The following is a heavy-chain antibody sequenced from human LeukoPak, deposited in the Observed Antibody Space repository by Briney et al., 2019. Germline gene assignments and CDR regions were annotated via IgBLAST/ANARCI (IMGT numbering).Heavy chain of an antibody. CDR1: GYTFTSYG. V-gene: IGHV1-2*06. CDR3: ARRVIGYCSSTSCYGGFDY. CDR2: INPDSGGT. J-gene: IGHJ4*02. D-gene: IGHD2-2*01. Sequence: GASVKVSCKASGYTFTSYGISWVRQAPGQGLEWMGRINPDSGGTNYAQKFQGRVTMTRDTSISTAYMDLSRLRSDDTAVYYCARRVIGYCSSTSCYGGFDYWGQGTLVTASS.